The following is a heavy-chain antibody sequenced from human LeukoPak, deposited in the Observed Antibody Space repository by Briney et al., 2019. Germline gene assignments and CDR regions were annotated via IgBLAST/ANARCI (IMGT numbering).Heavy chain of an antibody. D-gene: IGHD3-16*02. CDR2: IKQDGSEK. CDR1: GFTFSNYW. V-gene: IGHV3-7*01. J-gene: IGHJ4*02. CDR3: AKTITFGGVIVPLDFDY. Sequence: GGSLRLSCAASGFTFSNYWMSWVRQAPGKGLEWVANIKQDGSEKYYVDSVKGRFTISRDNAKNSLYLQMNSLRAEDTAVYYCAKTITFGGVIVPLDFDYWGQGTLVTVSS.